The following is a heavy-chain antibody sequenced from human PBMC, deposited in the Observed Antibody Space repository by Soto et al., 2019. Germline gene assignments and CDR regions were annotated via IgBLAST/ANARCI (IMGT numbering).Heavy chain of an antibody. D-gene: IGHD3-16*01. CDR1: GSTCSEHW. CDR3: ARARGVDS. CDR2: IKAEGSEK. V-gene: IGHV3-7*03. Sequence: GGSLRRSGAAAGSTCSEHWKNWVRQSAGKGREWGANIKAEGSEKYYVDSVKRRFTISRDHAKNSLYLQMNSLRAEDTAVYYCARARGVDSWGQGTLVTVSS. J-gene: IGHJ5*01.